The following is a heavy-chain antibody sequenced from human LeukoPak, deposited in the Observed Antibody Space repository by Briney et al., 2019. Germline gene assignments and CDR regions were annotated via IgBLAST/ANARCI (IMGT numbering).Heavy chain of an antibody. V-gene: IGHV3-33*01. J-gene: IGHJ4*02. D-gene: IGHD3-22*01. CDR3: ARSPPLHYYDSGGYYYPDY. CDR2: IWYDGSNK. Sequence: PGRSLRLSCAASGFTFSSYGMHWVRQAPGKGLEWVAVIWYDGSNKYYADSVKGRFTISRDNSKNTLYLQMNSLRAEDTAVYYCARSPPLHYYDSGGYYYPDYWGQGTLVTVSS. CDR1: GFTFSSYG.